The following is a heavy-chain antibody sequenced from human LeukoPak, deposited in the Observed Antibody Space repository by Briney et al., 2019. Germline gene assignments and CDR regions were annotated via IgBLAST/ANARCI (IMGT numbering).Heavy chain of an antibody. CDR3: AREGSGSGTYYDAFDI. D-gene: IGHD1-26*01. CDR2: SSSGCSAI. Sequence: GGSLRLSCAASEFTVRTYEMNWGCQGPGKGLELVSYSSSGCSAIHYSDSVKGRFTIFRGNAKNSLYLQMNSLRVEDTAVYYCAREGSGSGTYYDAFDIWGHGTMVTVSS. CDR1: EFTVRTYE. J-gene: IGHJ3*02. V-gene: IGHV3-48*03.